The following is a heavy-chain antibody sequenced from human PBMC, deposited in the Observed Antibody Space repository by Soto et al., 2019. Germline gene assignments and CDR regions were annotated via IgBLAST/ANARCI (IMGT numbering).Heavy chain of an antibody. CDR2: VSANGGST. V-gene: IGHV3-23*01. CDR3: AKDRLAGGFDY. D-gene: IGHD3-16*01. J-gene: IGHJ4*02. Sequence: HPGGSLRLSCAASGFTFDDYAMHWVRQAPGKGLEWVSRVSANGGSTCYADSVKGRFTISRDNSKNTVYLQMNSLRADDTAVYYCAKDRLAGGFDYWGQGTLVTVSS. CDR1: GFTFDDYA.